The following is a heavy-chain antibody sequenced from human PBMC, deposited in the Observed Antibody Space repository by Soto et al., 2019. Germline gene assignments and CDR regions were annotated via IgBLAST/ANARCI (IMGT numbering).Heavy chain of an antibody. J-gene: IGHJ4*02. CDR2: IGGGGRLI. CDR3: ARDRGWAFDC. Sequence: EVQLVESGGGLVQRGGSLRLSCAASGFTFSSFSMNWVRQAPGRGLEWISYIGGGGRLISYADSVKGRFAISRDNAQNSLYLQMGSLRDEDSAVYYCARDRGWAFDCWGQGTQVTVSS. CDR1: GFTFSSFS. D-gene: IGHD6-19*01. V-gene: IGHV3-48*02.